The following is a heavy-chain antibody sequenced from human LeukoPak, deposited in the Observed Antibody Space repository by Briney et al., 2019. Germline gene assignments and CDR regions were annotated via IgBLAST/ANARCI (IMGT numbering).Heavy chain of an antibody. J-gene: IGHJ4*02. CDR3: ARGYALYSGRYIDFDY. CDR1: GYPFTAYF. V-gene: IGHV1-2*02. CDR2: INPNNGDT. Sequence: ASVKVSCKASGYPFTAYFIHWVRQAPEQGLEWMGWINPNNGDTNFAQPFQGRVTMTRDTSITTAYMELSRLRSDDTAVYYCARGYALYSGRYIDFDYWGQGTLVTVSS. D-gene: IGHD1-26*01.